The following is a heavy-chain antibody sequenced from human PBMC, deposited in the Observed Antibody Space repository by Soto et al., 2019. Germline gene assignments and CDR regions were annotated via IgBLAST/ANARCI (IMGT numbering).Heavy chain of an antibody. J-gene: IGHJ4*02. Sequence: QVQLVQSGAEVKKPGASVKVSCKASGYTFTSYGISWVRQAPGQGLEWMGWIIAYNGNTNYAQKLQGRVTMTTDTSTSTAYMELRSLSSDDTAVYYCARETLLSNYYDSSGYYSDYWGQGTLVTVSS. CDR2: IIAYNGNT. CDR3: ARETLLSNYYDSSGYYSDY. CDR1: GYTFTSYG. D-gene: IGHD3-22*01. V-gene: IGHV1-18*01.